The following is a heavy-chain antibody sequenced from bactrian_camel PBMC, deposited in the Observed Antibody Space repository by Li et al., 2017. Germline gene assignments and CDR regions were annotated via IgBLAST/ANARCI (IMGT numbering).Heavy chain of an antibody. CDR2: NSNDGGTI. D-gene: IGHD6*01. J-gene: IGHJ4*01. V-gene: IGHV3S26*01. Sequence: HVQLVESGGGLVQPGGSLRLSCVGSGFTFSNSWMYWVRQAPGKGLEWVSSNSNDGGTIRSADSVEGRFTIAKDNAKNVWYLQMSSLNPEDTAMHYCAAERGTYSSSLCIRRLRHVGRTAQGTQVTVS. CDR1: GFTFSNSW.